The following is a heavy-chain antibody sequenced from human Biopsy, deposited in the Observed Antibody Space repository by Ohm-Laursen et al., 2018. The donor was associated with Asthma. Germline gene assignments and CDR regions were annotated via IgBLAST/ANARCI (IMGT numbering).Heavy chain of an antibody. V-gene: IGHV1-24*01. CDR2: HDHEEGGT. CDR1: GYSLTDSS. CDR3: ASDFPKDYVRYNFQF. D-gene: IGHD4-17*01. J-gene: IGHJ4*02. Sequence: ASVTVSCKISGYSLTDSSMHWVRQAPGQGLEWMGGHDHEEGGTVNARRFQGRVTMTEDTSTDTAYMELSSLSSDDTAVYYCASDFPKDYVRYNFQFWGQGTLVTVSS.